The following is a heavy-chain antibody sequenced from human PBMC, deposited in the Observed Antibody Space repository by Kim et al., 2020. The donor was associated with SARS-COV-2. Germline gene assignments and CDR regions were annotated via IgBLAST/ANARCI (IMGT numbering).Heavy chain of an antibody. CDR2: IKPDGSYT. CDR3: VTGDSGDGGY. CDR1: GFTFSTYW. Sequence: GGSLRLSCAASGFTFSTYWMHWVRQAPGKGLVWVSRIKPDGSYTTYADSVKGRFTISRDNAKNTLYLQMNSLRAEDTAVYYCVTGDSGDGGYWGQGPLVTVSS. V-gene: IGHV3-74*03. D-gene: IGHD5-12*01. J-gene: IGHJ1*01.